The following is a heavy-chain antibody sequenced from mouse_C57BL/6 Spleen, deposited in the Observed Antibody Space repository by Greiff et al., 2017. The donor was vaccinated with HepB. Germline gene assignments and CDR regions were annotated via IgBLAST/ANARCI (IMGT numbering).Heavy chain of an antibody. CDR2: ISSGSSTI. D-gene: IGHD2-2*01. V-gene: IGHV5-17*01. Sequence: EVQVVESGGGLVKPGGSLKLSCAASGFTFSDYGMHWVRQAPEKGLEWVAYISSGSSTIYYAATVKGRFTISRDNAKNTLFLQMTSLRSEDTAMYCCARHCGYDGYFDVWGTGTTVTVSS. CDR1: GFTFSDYG. J-gene: IGHJ1*03. CDR3: ARHCGYDGYFDV.